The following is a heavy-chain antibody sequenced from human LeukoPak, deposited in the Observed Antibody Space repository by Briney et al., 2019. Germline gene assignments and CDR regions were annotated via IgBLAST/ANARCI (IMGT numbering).Heavy chain of an antibody. CDR2: ISSSSSYI. CDR1: GFTFSSYS. V-gene: IGHV3-21*01. Sequence: PGGSLRLSCAASGFTFSSYSMNWVRQAPGKGLEWVSSISSSSSYIYYADSVKGRFTISRDNAKNSLYLQMNSLRAEDTAVYYCAREEYSQRFKVTGTTVSCAFDIWGQGTMVTVSS. J-gene: IGHJ3*02. CDR3: AREEYSQRFKVTGTTVSCAFDI. D-gene: IGHD1-7*01.